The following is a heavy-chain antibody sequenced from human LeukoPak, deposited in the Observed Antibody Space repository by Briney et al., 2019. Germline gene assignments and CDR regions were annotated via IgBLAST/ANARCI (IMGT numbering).Heavy chain of an antibody. D-gene: IGHD4-17*01. J-gene: IGHJ2*01. CDR1: GGSFSDFH. Sequence: SETLSLTCTVYGGSFSDFHWSWIRLPPGKGLEWIGEINHSGNTNYNPSLKSRVTISIDTSKNQLSLKLSSVTAADTAVYYCARGKVTRDWYFDLWGRGTLVTVSS. CDR3: ARGKVTRDWYFDL. V-gene: IGHV4-34*01. CDR2: INHSGNT.